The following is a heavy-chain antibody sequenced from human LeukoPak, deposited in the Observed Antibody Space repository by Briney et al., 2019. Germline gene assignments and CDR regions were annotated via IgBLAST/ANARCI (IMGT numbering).Heavy chain of an antibody. D-gene: IGHD3-10*01. V-gene: IGHV3-66*01. CDR2: IYSGGTT. J-gene: IGHJ3*02. Sequence: PGGSLRLSCAASGFTVSNNYMTWVRQAPGKGLEWVSVIYSGGTTNYADSVKGRFTISRDNSKNTLYLQINSLRAEDTAVYYCARDWFGGAFDIWGQGTMVTVSS. CDR3: ARDWFGGAFDI. CDR1: GFTVSNNY.